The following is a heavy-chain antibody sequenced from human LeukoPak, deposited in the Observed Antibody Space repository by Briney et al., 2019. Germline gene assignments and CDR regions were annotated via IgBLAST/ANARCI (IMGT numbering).Heavy chain of an antibody. V-gene: IGHV4-61*01. CDR2: IYYSGST. D-gene: IGHD3-16*02. CDR3: ARELYDYVWGSYPSNWFDP. J-gene: IGHJ5*02. CDR1: GGSITSSSYY. Sequence: NSSETLSLTCTVSGGSITSSSYYWGWIRQPPGKGLEWIGYIYYSGSTNYNPSLKSRVTISVDTSKNQFSLKLTSVTAADTAVYYCARELYDYVWGSYPSNWFDPWGQGTLVTVSS.